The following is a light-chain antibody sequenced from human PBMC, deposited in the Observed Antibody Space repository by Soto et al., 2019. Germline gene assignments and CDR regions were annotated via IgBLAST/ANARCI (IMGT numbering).Light chain of an antibody. CDR2: AAY. V-gene: IGKV1-17*01. CDR3: LQHYRYPRT. CDR1: QVIRND. J-gene: IGKJ1*01. Sequence: DIQMTQSPYSLSACVGDSVTLTWLASQVIRNDSGWYQQKPGKAPKRLIYAAYTLQSGVPSRFSGSGSGTEFTLTVSSLQAEDFATYYCLQHYRYPRTFGQGTKVDIK.